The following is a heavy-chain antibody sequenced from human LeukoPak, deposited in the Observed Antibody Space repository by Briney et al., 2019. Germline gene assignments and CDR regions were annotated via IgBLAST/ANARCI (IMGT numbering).Heavy chain of an antibody. CDR2: INSDGSST. Sequence: GGSLRLSCAASGFTFSSYWMHWVRQAPGKGLVWVSRINSDGSSTSYADSVKGRFTISRDNAKNSLYLQMNSLRAEDTAVYYCARDYGDYSYYGMDVWGQGTTVTVSS. V-gene: IGHV3-74*01. D-gene: IGHD4-17*01. CDR1: GFTFSSYW. J-gene: IGHJ6*02. CDR3: ARDYGDYSYYGMDV.